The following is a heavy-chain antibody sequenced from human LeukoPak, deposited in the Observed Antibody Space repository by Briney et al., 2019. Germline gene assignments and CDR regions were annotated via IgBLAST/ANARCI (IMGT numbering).Heavy chain of an antibody. Sequence: SETLSLTCTVSGGSVTGYYWSWIRQPAGKGLEWIGRIYPTGSTTYNPSLESRIAMSLDTSKNQLSLKVTSVTAADTAVYYCARDLRYGDTYFDYWGQGALVTVSS. CDR2: IYPTGST. J-gene: IGHJ4*02. V-gene: IGHV4-4*07. D-gene: IGHD4-17*01. CDR3: ARDLRYGDTYFDY. CDR1: GGSVTGYY.